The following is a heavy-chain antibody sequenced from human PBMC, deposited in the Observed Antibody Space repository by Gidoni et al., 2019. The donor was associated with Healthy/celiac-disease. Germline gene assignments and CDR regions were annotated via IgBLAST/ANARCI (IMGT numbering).Heavy chain of an antibody. CDR3: ARWLRVSGWHFSPHWYFDL. CDR1: GGSISSYY. D-gene: IGHD6-19*01. Sequence: QVQLQESGPGLVKPSETLSLTCTVSGGSISSYYWSWLRQPPGKGLEWIGYIYYSGSTNYNPSLNSRVTISVATSKNQFSLKLSSVTAADTAVYYCARWLRVSGWHFSPHWYFDLWGRGTLVTVSS. J-gene: IGHJ2*01. CDR2: IYYSGST. V-gene: IGHV4-59*01.